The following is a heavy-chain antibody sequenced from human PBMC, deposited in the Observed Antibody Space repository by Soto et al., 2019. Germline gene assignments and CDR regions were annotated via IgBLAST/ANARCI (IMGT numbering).Heavy chain of an antibody. CDR3: AXXXXMEAAVAKSEYYYGXDF. J-gene: IGHJ6*02. Sequence: QVQLVQSGAEVKKPGSSVKVSCKASGGTFSNYAFSWVRQAPGQGPEWMGGIIPIFGTPNYAQKFQARLTXTADESTSSAYMELSSLRSEDTAVYYCAXXXXMEAAVAKSEYYYGXDFWGQGTTVXVSS. CDR2: IIPIFGTP. D-gene: IGHD6-13*01. V-gene: IGHV1-69*01. CDR1: GGTFSNYA.